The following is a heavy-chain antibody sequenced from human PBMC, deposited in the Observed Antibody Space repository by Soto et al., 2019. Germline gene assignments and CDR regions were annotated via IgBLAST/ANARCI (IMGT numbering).Heavy chain of an antibody. CDR1: GASISRGGFH. J-gene: IGHJ4*02. Sequence: QLQLQESGPGLVKPSETLSLTCAVSGASISRGGFHWGWIRQPPGQGLEWIGSLYSGSTYYNPSLKSRVTKTAATSKNQFSLTLSSVTAADTAVYYCARRGSGHTFDYWGQGTLVTVSS. V-gene: IGHV4-39*01. CDR3: ARRGSGHTFDY. D-gene: IGHD3-10*01. CDR2: LYSGST.